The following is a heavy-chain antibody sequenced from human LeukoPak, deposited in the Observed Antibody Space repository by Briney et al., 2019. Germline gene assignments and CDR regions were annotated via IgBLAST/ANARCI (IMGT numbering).Heavy chain of an antibody. Sequence: GASVKVSCKASGYTFTSYGISWVRQAPGQGLEWMGWISAYNGNTNYAQKLQGRVTMTTDTSTSTAYRELRSLRSDDTAVYYCARDGGSSSWYTGEAFDYWGQGTLVTVSS. CDR3: ARDGGSSSWYTGEAFDY. CDR2: ISAYNGNT. V-gene: IGHV1-18*04. CDR1: GYTFTSYG. D-gene: IGHD6-13*01. J-gene: IGHJ4*02.